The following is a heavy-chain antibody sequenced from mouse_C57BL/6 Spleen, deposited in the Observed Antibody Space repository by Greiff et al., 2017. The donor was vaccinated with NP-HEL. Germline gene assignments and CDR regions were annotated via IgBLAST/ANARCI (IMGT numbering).Heavy chain of an antibody. CDR2: ISSGSSTI. D-gene: IGHD1-1*01. J-gene: IGHJ2*01. Sequence: DVHLVESGGCLVKPGGSLKLSCAASGFTFSDYGMHWVRQAPEKGLEWVAYISSGSSTIYYADTVKGRFTISRDNAKNTLFLQMTSLRSEDTAMYYCARWNYYGSSYYFDYWGQGTTLTVSS. V-gene: IGHV5-17*01. CDR1: GFTFSDYG. CDR3: ARWNYYGSSYYFDY.